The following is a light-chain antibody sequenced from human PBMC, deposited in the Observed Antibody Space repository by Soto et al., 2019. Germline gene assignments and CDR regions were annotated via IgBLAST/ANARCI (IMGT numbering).Light chain of an antibody. Sequence: EIVLTQSPGTLSLSPGERATLSPRADRSVSDTLLPWFQQKPGQAPRLLIFGTSNRAPGIPDRCSGSGSGTDCTLTISTLEPDDFAVYYCQHYGDSSWTFGQGTKVEIK. CDR2: GTS. CDR1: RSVSDTL. V-gene: IGKV3-20*01. CDR3: QHYGDSSWT. J-gene: IGKJ1*01.